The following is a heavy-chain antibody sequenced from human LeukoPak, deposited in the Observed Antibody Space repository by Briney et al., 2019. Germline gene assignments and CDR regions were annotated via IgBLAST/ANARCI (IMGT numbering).Heavy chain of an antibody. V-gene: IGHV3-7*01. Sequence: GGSLRLSCAASGFTFNTYWMIWVRQAPGKGLEGVANIKEDGSEKHYVDSVKGRFTISRDNAKKSVYLQMNSLRAEDTAIYYCARGGPLGSYWGQGTLVTVSS. CDR3: ARGGPLGSY. CDR1: GFTFNTYW. CDR2: IKEDGSEK. J-gene: IGHJ4*02. D-gene: IGHD1-26*01.